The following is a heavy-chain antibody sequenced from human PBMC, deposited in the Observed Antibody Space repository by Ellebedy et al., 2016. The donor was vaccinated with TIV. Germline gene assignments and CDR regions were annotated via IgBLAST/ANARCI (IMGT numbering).Heavy chain of an antibody. CDR2: IYYSGST. J-gene: IGHJ6*02. D-gene: IGHD3-10*01. V-gene: IGHV4-39*01. Sequence: SETLSLTXTVSGGSISSDHWWSWVRPSAGKGLEWIGSIYYSGSTYYNPSLKSRVTISVDTSKNQFSLKLSSVTAADTAVYYCARVWFGDLLSPEGDVWGQGTTVTVSS. CDR3: ARVWFGDLLSPEGDV. CDR1: GGSISSDHW.